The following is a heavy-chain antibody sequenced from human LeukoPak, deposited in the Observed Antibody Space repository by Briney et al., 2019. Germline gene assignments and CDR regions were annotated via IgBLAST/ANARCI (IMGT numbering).Heavy chain of an antibody. CDR2: IRSKAYGCTT. CDR1: GFTFGDYA. D-gene: IGHD3-22*01. J-gene: IGHJ4*02. V-gene: IGHV3-49*04. CDR3: TRGDYYDSSGYYYSFDY. Sequence: QSGGSLRLSCTASGFTFGDYAMSWVCQAPGKGLEWVGFIRSKAYGCTTEYAASVKGRFTISRDDSKSIAYLQMNSLKTEDTAVYYCTRGDYYDSSGYYYSFDYWGQGTLVTVSS.